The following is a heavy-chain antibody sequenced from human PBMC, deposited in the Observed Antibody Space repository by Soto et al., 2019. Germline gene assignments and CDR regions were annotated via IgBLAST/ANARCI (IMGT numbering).Heavy chain of an antibody. V-gene: IGHV3-23*01. CDR1: GFTFSDSA. D-gene: IGHD3-22*01. J-gene: IGHJ4*02. CDR2: ISGSGGHT. Sequence: EVHLLDSGGGLVQPGGSLRLSCSASGFTFSDSAMTWVRQAPGKGLEWVSGISGSGGHTCYTESVRGRFTISRDNSNNTVYLQMNSLRAEDTALYYCARGVRYFSGNNCEPYFDYWGQGTLVAVSS. CDR3: ARGVRYFSGNNCEPYFDY.